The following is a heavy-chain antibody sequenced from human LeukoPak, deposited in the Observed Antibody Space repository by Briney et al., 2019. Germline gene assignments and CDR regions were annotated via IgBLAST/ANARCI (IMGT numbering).Heavy chain of an antibody. D-gene: IGHD3-3*01. Sequence: PGGSLRLSCAASGFTFSRFGMHWVRQAPGTGLEWVAVIWYDGGNKYYADSVKGRFTISGDNPKNTVYLEMNSLRVEDTAVYYCARWDYSAAARRSGDYSMDVWGQGTTVTVSS. CDR3: ARWDYSAAARRSGDYSMDV. J-gene: IGHJ6*02. CDR1: GFTFSRFG. CDR2: IWYDGGNK. V-gene: IGHV3-33*01.